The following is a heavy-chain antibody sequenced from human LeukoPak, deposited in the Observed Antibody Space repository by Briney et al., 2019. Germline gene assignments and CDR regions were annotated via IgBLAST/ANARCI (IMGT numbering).Heavy chain of an antibody. CDR1: GGSISSSSYY. D-gene: IGHD2-15*01. V-gene: IGHV4-39*01. J-gene: IGHJ6*02. CDR2: IYYSGST. Sequence: SETLSLTCTVSGGSISSSSYYWGWIRQPPGKGREWIGSIYYSGSTYYNPSLKSRVTISVDTSKDQFSLKLSSVTAADTAVYYWASILQWPKKRDYYYGMDVWGQGTTVTVSS. CDR3: ASILQWPKKRDYYYGMDV.